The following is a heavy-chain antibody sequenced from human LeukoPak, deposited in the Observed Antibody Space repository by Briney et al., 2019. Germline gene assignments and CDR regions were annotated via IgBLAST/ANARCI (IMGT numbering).Heavy chain of an antibody. Sequence: GGSLRLSCAASGFTFSTYAMNWVRQAPGKGLEWVSTISGSGGTTYYADSVKGRFTISRDNSKSTLYLQMNSLRAEDTALYYCAKTLYSSSWYGLFDYWGQGTLVSVSS. CDR2: ISGSGGTT. D-gene: IGHD6-13*01. CDR3: AKTLYSSSWYGLFDY. V-gene: IGHV3-23*01. CDR1: GFTFSTYA. J-gene: IGHJ4*02.